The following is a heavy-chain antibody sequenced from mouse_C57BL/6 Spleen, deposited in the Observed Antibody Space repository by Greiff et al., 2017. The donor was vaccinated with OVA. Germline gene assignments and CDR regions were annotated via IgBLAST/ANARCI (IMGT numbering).Heavy chain of an antibody. CDR3: AFYGSSYEYYAMDY. CDR2: LDPANGNT. V-gene: IGHV14-3*01. Sequence: EVPLVESVAELVRPGASVTLSCTASCFHIQNTYMPWVKQRPEPGLEWIGRLDPANGNTKYAPKFQGKATITADTSSNTAYLQLSSLTSEDTAIYYCAFYGSSYEYYAMDYWGQGTSVTGSS. CDR1: CFHIQNTY. D-gene: IGHD1-1*01. J-gene: IGHJ4*01.